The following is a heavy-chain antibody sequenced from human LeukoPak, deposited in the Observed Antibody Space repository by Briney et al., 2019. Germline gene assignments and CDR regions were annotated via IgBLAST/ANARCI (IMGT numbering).Heavy chain of an antibody. CDR2: INHIGTT. Sequence: NPSETLSLTCNVSGGSFNCYYWTWIRQPPGKGLEWIAEINHIGTTNHNPSLKSRVSVSTDTSKNQFFLRLTSVTAADTALYYCARLVVTAPQNHYYMDVWGEGTTFTVSS. V-gene: IGHV4-34*01. CDR1: GGSFNCYY. CDR3: ARLVVTAPQNHYYMDV. D-gene: IGHD2-21*02. J-gene: IGHJ6*03.